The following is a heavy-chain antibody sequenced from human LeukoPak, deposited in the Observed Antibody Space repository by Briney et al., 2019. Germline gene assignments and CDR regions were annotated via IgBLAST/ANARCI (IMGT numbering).Heavy chain of an antibody. V-gene: IGHV3-30*04. CDR2: LSSDGSNK. Sequence: GGSLRLSCAASGFTFSAYAMHWVRQAPGKGLEWVADLSSDGSNKYYADSVKGRFTISRDNSKDTLYLQMNSLRAEDTAVYYCARDRSLDYWGQGTRVTVSS. CDR1: GFTFSAYA. J-gene: IGHJ4*02. CDR3: ARDRSLDY.